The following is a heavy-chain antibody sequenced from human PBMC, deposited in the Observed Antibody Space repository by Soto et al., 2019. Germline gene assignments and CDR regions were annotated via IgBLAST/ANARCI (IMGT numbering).Heavy chain of an antibody. CDR2: IIPMYGPA. J-gene: IGHJ5*02. Sequence: QVPLVQSGAEVKKPWSSVTVSCKASGGTFSSYAIHWVRQAPGQGLEWMGGIIPMYGPAKYAQRFQGRVTITADESTTTVYMELTSLTSQDTAVYSCARVTSMVRGVIDNWFDPWGHGTLVTVSS. CDR3: ARVTSMVRGVIDNWFDP. CDR1: GGTFSSYA. V-gene: IGHV1-69*01. D-gene: IGHD3-10*01.